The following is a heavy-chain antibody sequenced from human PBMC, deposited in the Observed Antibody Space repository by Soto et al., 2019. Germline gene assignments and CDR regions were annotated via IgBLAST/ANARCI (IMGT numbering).Heavy chain of an antibody. D-gene: IGHD6-19*01. J-gene: IGHJ4*02. V-gene: IGHV2-5*02. CDR1: GFSLSSTRMA. Sequence: HITLKESGPTLVKPTQTLTLTCTFSGFSLSSTRMAVGWIHQPPGQALEWLALIYWDDDKRYSPFLKSRLTNNKDTSKNQVVLTMSNMDPVDTARYCCAHIVVAGLGYYFDYWGQGTLVTVSS. CDR3: AHIVVAGLGYYFDY. CDR2: IYWDDDK.